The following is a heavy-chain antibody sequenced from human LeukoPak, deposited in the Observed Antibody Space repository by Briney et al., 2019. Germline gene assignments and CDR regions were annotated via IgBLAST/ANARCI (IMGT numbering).Heavy chain of an antibody. V-gene: IGHV4-59*01. Sequence: SETLSLTCTVSGGSISSYYWSWIRQPPGKGLEWIGYIYYSGSTNYNPSLKSRVTISVDTSKNQFSLKLSSVTAADTAVYYCARGKGYYYDSAHFDYWGQGTLVTVSS. D-gene: IGHD3-22*01. J-gene: IGHJ4*02. CDR2: IYYSGST. CDR1: GGSISSYY. CDR3: ARGKGYYYDSAHFDY.